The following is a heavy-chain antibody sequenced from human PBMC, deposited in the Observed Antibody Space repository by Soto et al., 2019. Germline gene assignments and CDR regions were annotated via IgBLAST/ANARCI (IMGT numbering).Heavy chain of an antibody. Sequence: EVQLLESGGGLAQPGGSLRLSCAASGFTFSNYWMHWVRQAPGKGLVCVSYINTDGSVTDYADSVKGRFTISRDNAKNTLYLQMNSLRGEDMAVYYCARGHYYGMDVWGQGTTVTVSS. CDR2: INTDGSVT. V-gene: IGHV3-74*01. J-gene: IGHJ6*02. D-gene: IGHD3-10*01. CDR1: GFTFSNYW. CDR3: ARGHYYGMDV.